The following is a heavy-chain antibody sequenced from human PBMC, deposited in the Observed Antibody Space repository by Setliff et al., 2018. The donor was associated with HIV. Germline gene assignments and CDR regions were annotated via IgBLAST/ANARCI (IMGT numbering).Heavy chain of an antibody. Sequence: PGGSLRLSCAASGFTFSSYSMNWVRQAPGKGLEWVAFIRNDGSDKHYVDSVKGQVTISADKSINTAYLQWSSLKASDTAMYYCARPVAVAGSRHFDYWGQGTLVTVSS. J-gene: IGHJ4*02. CDR3: ARPVAVAGSRHFDY. D-gene: IGHD6-19*01. CDR1: GFTFSSYS. V-gene: IGHV3-33*08. CDR2: IRNDGSDK.